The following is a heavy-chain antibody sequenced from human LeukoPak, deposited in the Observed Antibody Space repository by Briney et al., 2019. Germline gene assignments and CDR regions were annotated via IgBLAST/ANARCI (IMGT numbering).Heavy chain of an antibody. CDR3: ARGIGGYESSGYYYDN. CDR1: GGSIDGGGYY. CDR2: IYHSGST. J-gene: IGHJ4*02. V-gene: IGHV4-31*03. D-gene: IGHD3-22*01. Sequence: PSQTLSLTCTISGGSIDGGGYYWTWMRQHPEKGLEWIGYIYHSGSTYYNPSLRGRLSLSVDTSENQFSLGLRSVTAADTAVYYCARGIGGYESSGYYYDNWGQGTLVTVSS.